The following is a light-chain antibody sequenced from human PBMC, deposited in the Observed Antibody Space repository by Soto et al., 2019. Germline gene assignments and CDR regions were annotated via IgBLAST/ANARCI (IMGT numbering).Light chain of an antibody. Sequence: DIQLTQSPSFLSASVGDRVSITCRASQGITSFLAWYQQIPGKAPKILIYTSSTLQSGVPPTFSGSGSGTEFTLTISSLQPEDFGTYYCQQLNSYPLTFGGGTRVVIK. J-gene: IGKJ4*01. CDR2: TSS. V-gene: IGKV1-9*01. CDR3: QQLNSYPLT. CDR1: QGITSF.